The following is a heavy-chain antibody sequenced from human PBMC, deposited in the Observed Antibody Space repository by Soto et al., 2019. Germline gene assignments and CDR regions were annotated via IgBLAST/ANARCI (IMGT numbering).Heavy chain of an antibody. CDR1: GFSLSNARMG. V-gene: IGHV2-26*01. D-gene: IGHD3-22*01. J-gene: IGHJ3*02. CDR2: IFSNDEK. CDR3: ARKAPIVADAFDI. Sequence: SGPTLVNPTETLTLTCTASGFSLSNARMGVSWIRQPPGKALEWLAHIFSNDEKSYSTSLKSRLTISKDTSKSQVVLTMTNMDPVDTATYYCARKAPIVADAFDIWGQGTMVTVSS.